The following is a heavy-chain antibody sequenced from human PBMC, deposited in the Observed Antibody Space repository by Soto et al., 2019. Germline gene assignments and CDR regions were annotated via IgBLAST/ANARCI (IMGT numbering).Heavy chain of an antibody. CDR2: INPTVGST. J-gene: IGHJ6*02. V-gene: IGHV1-46*01. Sequence: ASVKVSCKASGCVFSSSFVHWVRQAPGQGLEWMAMINPTVGSTSYAHNFQGRIAVTRDTSTATVYLDLSSLRSADTAIYYCAREVNTVIMPGDTEDYSGLDVWGQGTTVTVSS. CDR1: GCVFSSSF. D-gene: IGHD2-21*02. CDR3: AREVNTVIMPGDTEDYSGLDV.